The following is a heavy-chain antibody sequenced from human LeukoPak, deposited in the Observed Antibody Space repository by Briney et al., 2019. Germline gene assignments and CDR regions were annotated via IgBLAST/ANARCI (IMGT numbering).Heavy chain of an antibody. CDR2: MYYSGST. V-gene: IGHV4-39*01. J-gene: IGHJ4*02. D-gene: IGHD6-25*01. CDR3: VRLRFPPANFFDY. CDR1: GGSISSSSYY. Sequence: PSETLSLTCTVSGGSISSSSYYWGWIRQPPGKGLEWIGSMYYSGSTYYNPSLKSRVTISIDTSKNQFSLKLSSVTAADTAVYYCVRLRFPPANFFDYWGQGTLVTVSS.